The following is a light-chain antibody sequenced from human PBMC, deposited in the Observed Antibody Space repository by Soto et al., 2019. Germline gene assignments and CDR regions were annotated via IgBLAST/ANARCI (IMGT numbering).Light chain of an antibody. J-gene: IGLJ1*01. Sequence: QSVLTQPPSASGTPGQRVTISCSGSSSNIGSNTLNWYQQLPGAAPKLLIQSNNQRPSGVPDRFSASQSGTSASLAISGLQSEDEAAYYCAVWDDSLNGYVFGTGTKLTVL. CDR1: SSNIGSNT. CDR2: SNN. CDR3: AVWDDSLNGYV. V-gene: IGLV1-44*01.